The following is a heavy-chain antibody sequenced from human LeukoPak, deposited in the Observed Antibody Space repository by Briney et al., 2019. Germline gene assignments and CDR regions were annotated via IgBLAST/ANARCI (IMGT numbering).Heavy chain of an antibody. J-gene: IGHJ4*02. CDR3: ARVAKYYDFWSGYYTGIDY. CDR2: IYYGGST. CDR1: GGSISSYY. D-gene: IGHD3-3*01. V-gene: IGHV4-59*01. Sequence: SETLSLTCTVSGGSISSYYWSWIRQPPGKGLEWIGYIYYGGSTNYNPSLRSRVTISVDTSKNQFSLKLSSVTAADTAVYYCARVAKYYDFWSGYYTGIDYWGQGTLVTVSS.